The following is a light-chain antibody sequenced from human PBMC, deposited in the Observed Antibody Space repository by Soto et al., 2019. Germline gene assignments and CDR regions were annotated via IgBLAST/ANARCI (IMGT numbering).Light chain of an antibody. V-gene: IGLV1-40*01. Sequence: QSVLTQPPSVSGAPGQTVTISCTGSSSNIGADYDVHWYQQLPGTAPKLLIYGNSNRPSGVPDRFSGSKSGTSASLAITGLQAEDEADYYCQSYDNRVSGYVFGTGTKLTVL. J-gene: IGLJ1*01. CDR3: QSYDNRVSGYV. CDR1: SSNIGADYD. CDR2: GNS.